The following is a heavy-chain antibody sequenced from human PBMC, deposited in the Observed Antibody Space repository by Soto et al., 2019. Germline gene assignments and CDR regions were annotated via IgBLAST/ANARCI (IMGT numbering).Heavy chain of an antibody. CDR1: GGSISSSSYY. D-gene: IGHD6-6*01. J-gene: IGHJ3*02. CDR2: IYYSGST. V-gene: IGHV4-39*01. Sequence: QLQLQESGPGLVKPSETLSLTCTVSGGSISSSSYYWGWIRQPPGKGLEWIGSIYYSGSTYYNPSLKSRVTISVDTSKNQFSLKLSSVTAADTAVYYCATSTADGAFDIWGQGTMVTVSS. CDR3: ATSTADGAFDI.